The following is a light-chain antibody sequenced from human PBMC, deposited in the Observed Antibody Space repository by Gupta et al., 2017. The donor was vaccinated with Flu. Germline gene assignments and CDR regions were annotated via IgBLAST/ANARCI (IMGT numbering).Light chain of an antibody. J-gene: IGKJ1*01. CDR1: QSLLHSKGYDY. V-gene: IGKV2-28*01. Sequence: PITPGEPASISCRSSQSLLHSKGYDYLDWYRQKPGHSPQLMMFWSSKRAFGDPDRFSGSGSGTHFTLNSSRGEAEDVGVYYGNQVLPNRTFGQGTKVEIK. CDR3: NQVLPNRT. CDR2: WSS.